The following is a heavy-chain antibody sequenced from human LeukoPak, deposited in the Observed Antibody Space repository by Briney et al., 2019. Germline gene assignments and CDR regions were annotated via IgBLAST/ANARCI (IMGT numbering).Heavy chain of an antibody. D-gene: IGHD6-19*01. J-gene: IGHJ4*02. V-gene: IGHV3-33*06. CDR1: VFSFITYG. CDR3: AKDHAGGWSGYFDY. Sequence: PGRSLRLSCAASVFSFITYGMHWVRQAPGKGLEWVAVIWHDASADFYGDSVKGRFSISRDDSRNTVYLQMDSLRADETALYYSAKDHAGGWSGYFDYWGQGSLVTVSS. CDR2: IWHDASAD.